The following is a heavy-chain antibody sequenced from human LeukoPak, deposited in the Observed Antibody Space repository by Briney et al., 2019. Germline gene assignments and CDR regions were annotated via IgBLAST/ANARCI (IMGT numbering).Heavy chain of an antibody. D-gene: IGHD2-2*01. J-gene: IGHJ4*02. Sequence: GGSLRLSCAASGFTFSSYAMSWVRQAPGKGLEWVSAISGSGGSTYYADSVKGRFTISRDNSKNTLYLQMNSLRAEDTAVYYCAKGFRRYFSSTSCAAHFDYWGQGTLATVSS. CDR1: GFTFSSYA. V-gene: IGHV3-23*01. CDR3: AKGFRRYFSSTSCAAHFDY. CDR2: ISGSGGST.